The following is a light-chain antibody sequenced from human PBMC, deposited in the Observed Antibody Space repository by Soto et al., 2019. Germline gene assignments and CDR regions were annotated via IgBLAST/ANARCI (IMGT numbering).Light chain of an antibody. V-gene: IGKV1-39*01. CDR2: AAS. J-gene: IGKJ2*01. CDR1: QSISSY. Sequence: DIQMTQSPYSLSASVGDRVTITCRASQSISSYLNWYQQKPGKARKLLIYAASSLQSGVPSRFSGSASGTDFTLTISSLQPEDFATYYCQQSYSTPYTFGQGTKLEIK. CDR3: QQSYSTPYT.